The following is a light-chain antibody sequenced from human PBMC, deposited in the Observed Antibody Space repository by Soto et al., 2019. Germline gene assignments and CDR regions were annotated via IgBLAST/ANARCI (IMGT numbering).Light chain of an antibody. Sequence: EIVMTQSPATLSVSPGERATLSCRASQSVRSNLAWYQQKPGQASRLLIYAASTRATGIPARFSGSGSGTEFTLTISSLQSEDFAVYYCQQYNNWLLYTFGQGTKLEIK. CDR2: AAS. CDR3: QQYNNWLLYT. J-gene: IGKJ2*01. CDR1: QSVRSN. V-gene: IGKV3-15*01.